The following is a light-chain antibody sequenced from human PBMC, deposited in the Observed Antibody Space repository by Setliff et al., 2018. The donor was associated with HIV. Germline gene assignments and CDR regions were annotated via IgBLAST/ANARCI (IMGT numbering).Light chain of an antibody. CDR2: DVT. V-gene: IGLV2-14*03. CDR3: NSYSTSSTPLYV. J-gene: IGLJ1*01. Sequence: QSVLTQPASVSGSPGQSITISRTGTSSDVGGYDLVSWYQQHPGQAPKLLIYDVTTQPSGVSSRFSGSKSDNAASLTISGLQAEDEADYYCNSYSTSSTPLYVFGTGTKVTVL. CDR1: SSDVGGYDL.